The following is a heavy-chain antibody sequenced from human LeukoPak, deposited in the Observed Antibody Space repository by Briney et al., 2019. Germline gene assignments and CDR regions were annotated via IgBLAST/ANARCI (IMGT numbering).Heavy chain of an antibody. CDR3: TTDHPDDFDAFDI. D-gene: IGHD2-21*02. CDR2: IKSKTDGGTT. Sequence: GGSLRLSCTASGFTFSNAWMSWVRQAPGKGLEWVGRIKSKTDGGTTDYAAPVKGRFTISRDDSKNTLYLQMNSLKTEDTAVYYCTTDHPDDFDAFDIWGQGTMVTVSS. V-gene: IGHV3-15*01. CDR1: GFTFSNAW. J-gene: IGHJ3*02.